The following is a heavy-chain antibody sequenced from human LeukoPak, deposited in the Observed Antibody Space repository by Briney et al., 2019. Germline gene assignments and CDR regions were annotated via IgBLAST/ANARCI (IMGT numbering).Heavy chain of an antibody. J-gene: IGHJ6*02. CDR2: IIPIFCTA. CDR1: GGTFSSYA. Sequence: GASVKVSCKASGGTFSSYAISWVRQAPGQGLEWMGGIIPIFCTANYAQKFQGRVTITADESTSTAYMELSSLRSEDTAVYYCARSPGYSGYDRYYYYGMDVWGQGTTVTVSS. D-gene: IGHD5-12*01. CDR3: ARSPGYSGYDRYYYYGMDV. V-gene: IGHV1-69*13.